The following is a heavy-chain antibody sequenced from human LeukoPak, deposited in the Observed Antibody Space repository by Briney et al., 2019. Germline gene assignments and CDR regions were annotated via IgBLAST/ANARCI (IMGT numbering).Heavy chain of an antibody. CDR1: GGXISSYY. J-gene: IGHJ4*02. D-gene: IGHD3-10*01. CDR3: ARATVWFGEFLIPGYFDY. V-gene: IGHV4-59*01. Sequence: PSETLSLTCTVSGGXISSYYCSWIRQPPGKGLEWTGYIYYSGSTNYNPSLKSRVTISVDTSKNQFSLKLSSVTAADTAVYYCARATVWFGEFLIPGYFDYWGQGALVTVSS. CDR2: IYYSGST.